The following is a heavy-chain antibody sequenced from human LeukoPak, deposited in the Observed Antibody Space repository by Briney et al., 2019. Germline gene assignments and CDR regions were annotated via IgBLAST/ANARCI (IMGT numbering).Heavy chain of an antibody. CDR1: GGSISNYW. V-gene: IGHV4-59*01. Sequence: SETLSLTCTVSGGSISNYWWTWIRQPPGKGLEWIGYVFDSGGTNYNPSLKSRVTISVDTSKKQFSLRLSSVTAADTAVYYCARGDSSSWYYFDYWGLGTLVTVSS. D-gene: IGHD6-13*01. J-gene: IGHJ4*02. CDR2: VFDSGGT. CDR3: ARGDSSSWYYFDY.